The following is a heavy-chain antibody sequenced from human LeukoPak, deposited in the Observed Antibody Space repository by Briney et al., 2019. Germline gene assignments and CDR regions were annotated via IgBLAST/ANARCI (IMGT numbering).Heavy chain of an antibody. CDR2: ISYDGSIK. D-gene: IGHD3-10*01. V-gene: IGHV3-30-3*01. CDR1: GFTFSSYA. J-gene: IGHJ4*02. CDR3: ARGGGYYGSGSYYSRLDY. Sequence: GGSLRLSCAASGFTFSSYAMHWVRQAPGKGLEWVAVISYDGSIKYYADSVKGRFTISRDNSKNALYLQMNSLRAEDTAVYYCARGGGYYGSGSYYSRLDYWGQGTLVTVSS.